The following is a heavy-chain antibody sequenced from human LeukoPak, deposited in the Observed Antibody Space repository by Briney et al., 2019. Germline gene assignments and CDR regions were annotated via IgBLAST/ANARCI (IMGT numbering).Heavy chain of an antibody. CDR1: GGSISSSSYY. J-gene: IGHJ3*02. CDR3: ARVNYYDSSQDAFDI. Sequence: SETLSLTCTVSGGSISSSSYYWGWIRQPPGKGLEWIGSIYHSGSTYYNPSLKSRVTISVDTSKNQFSLKLSSVTAADTAVYYCARVNYYDSSQDAFDIWGQGTMVTVSS. CDR2: IYHSGST. D-gene: IGHD3-22*01. V-gene: IGHV4-39*07.